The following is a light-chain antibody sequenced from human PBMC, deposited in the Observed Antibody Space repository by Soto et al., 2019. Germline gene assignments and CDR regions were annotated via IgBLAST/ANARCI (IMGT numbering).Light chain of an antibody. CDR3: QQYNVWPLT. CDR2: VAS. J-gene: IGKJ4*01. CDR1: QSVNSN. V-gene: IGKV3-15*01. Sequence: EIVMTQSPVTLSVSPGDRATLSCRASQSVNSNLAWYQHKPGQTPKLLIYVASTRATGIPARFSGSGSGTEFTLTISSLQSEDFALYYCQQYNVWPLTFGGGTKVEFQ.